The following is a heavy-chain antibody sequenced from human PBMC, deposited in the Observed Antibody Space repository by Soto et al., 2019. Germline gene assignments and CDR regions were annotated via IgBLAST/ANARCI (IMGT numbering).Heavy chain of an antibody. V-gene: IGHV1-2*02. D-gene: IGHD6-19*01. CDR2: INPNSGGT. Sequence: SGYTFTGYYMHWVRQAPGQGLEWMGWINPNSGGTNYAQKFQGRVTMTRDTSISTAYMELSRLRSDDTAVYYCARVTGIAVAPPGYWGQGTLVTVSS. CDR3: ARVTGIAVAPPGY. J-gene: IGHJ4*02. CDR1: GYTFTGYY.